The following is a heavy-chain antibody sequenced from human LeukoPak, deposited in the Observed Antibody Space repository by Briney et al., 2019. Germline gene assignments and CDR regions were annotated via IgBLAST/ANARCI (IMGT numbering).Heavy chain of an antibody. CDR1: GFTFSSYS. Sequence: GGSLRLSCAASGFTFSSYSMNWVRQAAGKGLEWVSYISSSSSTLYYADSVKGRFTISRDNAKNSLYLQMNSLRAEDTAVYYCATYVLRFLEWRPGGVHYYMDVWGKGTKVTVSS. CDR3: ATYVLRFLEWRPGGVHYYMDV. J-gene: IGHJ6*03. V-gene: IGHV3-48*04. D-gene: IGHD3-3*01. CDR2: ISSSSSTL.